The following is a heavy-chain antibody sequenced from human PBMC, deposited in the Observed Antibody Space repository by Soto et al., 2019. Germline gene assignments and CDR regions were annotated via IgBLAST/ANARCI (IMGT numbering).Heavy chain of an antibody. D-gene: IGHD3-22*01. CDR2: INHSGST. V-gene: IGHV4-34*01. CDR3: ARGGRDSSNHYRPHYYYGMDV. Sequence: SETLSLTCTVYGGSFSGDYLSWVRLPPGKGLEWDGEINHSGSTNYNPSLKSRVTISVDTSKNQFSLKLSSVTAADTAVYYCARGGRDSSNHYRPHYYYGMDVWGQGTTVTRLL. CDR1: GGSFSGDY. J-gene: IGHJ6*02.